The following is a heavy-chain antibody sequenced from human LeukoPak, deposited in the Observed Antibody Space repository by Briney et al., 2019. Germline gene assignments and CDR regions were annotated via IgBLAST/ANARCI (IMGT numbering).Heavy chain of an antibody. V-gene: IGHV1-2*02. J-gene: IGHJ5*02. CDR2: INPNSGGT. CDR1: GYTFTGYQ. Sequence: ASVKVSCKASGYTFTGYQIHWVRQAPGQGPEWMGWINPNSGGTNYAQKFQGRVTMTRDTSISTAYMELSRLRSDDTAVYYCARSPDFSSWNYFYPWVQGTLVTVSS. CDR3: ARSPDFSSWNYFYP. D-gene: IGHD6-13*01.